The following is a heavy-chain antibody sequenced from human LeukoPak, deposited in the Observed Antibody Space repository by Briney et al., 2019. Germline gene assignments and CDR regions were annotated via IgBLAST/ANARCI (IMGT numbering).Heavy chain of an antibody. CDR2: IRYDGSNK. Sequence: PGGSLRLSCAASGFAASGFTFSTFGMHWVRQAPGKGLEWVAFIRYDGSNKYYADSVKGRFTISRDNSYNALYLQMISLRAEDAAVYYCAKGVIEGHSYYYMDVWGKGTTVTISS. CDR1: GFTFSTFG. CDR3: AKGVIEGHSYYYMDV. J-gene: IGHJ6*03. D-gene: IGHD2/OR15-2a*01. V-gene: IGHV3-30*02.